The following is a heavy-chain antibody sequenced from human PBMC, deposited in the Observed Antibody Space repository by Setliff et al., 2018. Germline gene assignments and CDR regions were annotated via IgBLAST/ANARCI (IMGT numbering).Heavy chain of an antibody. CDR1: GGSISSYY. CDR3: ARGFPRYYDTFDP. Sequence: SETLSLTCTVSGGSISSYYWSWIRQPPGKGLEWIGYIYSSGSTYYNPSLKSRVSISVDTSKNQFSLKLSSVTAADTAVYYCARGFPRYYDTFDPWGQGTLVTVSS. D-gene: IGHD3-9*01. CDR2: IYSSGST. V-gene: IGHV4-4*09. J-gene: IGHJ5*02.